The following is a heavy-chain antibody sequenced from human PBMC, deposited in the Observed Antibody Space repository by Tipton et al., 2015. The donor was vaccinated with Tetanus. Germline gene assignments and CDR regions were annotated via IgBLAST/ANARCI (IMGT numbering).Heavy chain of an antibody. CDR3: ARDAYGSGGLYGMDV. J-gene: IGHJ6*02. V-gene: IGHV4-4*07. Sequence: LRLSCTVSGGSISSYYWSWIRQPAGKGLEWIARIYTSGSTNYNPSLKSRVPMSVDTSKNQFSRKLSSVTAADTAVYYCARDAYGSGGLYGMDVWGQGTTVTVSS. CDR1: GGSISSYY. D-gene: IGHD6-25*01. CDR2: IYTSGST.